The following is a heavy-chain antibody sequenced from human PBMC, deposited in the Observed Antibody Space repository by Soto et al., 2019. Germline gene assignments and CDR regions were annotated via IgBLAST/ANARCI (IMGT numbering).Heavy chain of an antibody. Sequence: GPSVKVSCKASGYTFTSYYMHWVRQAPGQGLEWMGIINPSGGSTSYAQKFQGRVTMTRDTSTSTVYMELSSLRSEDTAVYYCAREIFDSIRNYYYYGMDVWGQGTTVTVSS. CDR3: AREIFDSIRNYYYYGMDV. J-gene: IGHJ6*02. D-gene: IGHD3-9*01. CDR2: INPSGGST. V-gene: IGHV1-46*01. CDR1: GYTFTSYY.